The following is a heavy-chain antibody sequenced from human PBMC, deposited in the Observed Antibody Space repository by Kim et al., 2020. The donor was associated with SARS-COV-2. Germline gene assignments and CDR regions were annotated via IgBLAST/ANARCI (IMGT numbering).Heavy chain of an antibody. CDR3: ARDGGGLRV. J-gene: IGHJ6*01. CDR2: GSSI. Sequence: GSSITTGDAVKCRFTISRDNAKNTLFLQMNSLRAEDAAVYFCARDGGGLRVWGQGTTVTVSS. V-gene: IGHV3-74*01. D-gene: IGHD3-16*01.